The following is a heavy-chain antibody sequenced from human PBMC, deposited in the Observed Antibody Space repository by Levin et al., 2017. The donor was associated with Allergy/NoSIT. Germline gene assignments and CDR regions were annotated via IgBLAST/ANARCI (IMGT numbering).Heavy chain of an antibody. Sequence: GGSLRLSCSASGFTFSSYAMHWVRQAPGKGLEYVSAISSNGGSTYYADSVKGRFTISRDNSKNTLYLQMSSLRAEDTAVYYCVKGDYGDYLGYFDYWGQGTLVTVSS. CDR2: ISSNGGST. CDR1: GFTFSSYA. V-gene: IGHV3-64D*06. J-gene: IGHJ4*02. D-gene: IGHD4-17*01. CDR3: VKGDYGDYLGYFDY.